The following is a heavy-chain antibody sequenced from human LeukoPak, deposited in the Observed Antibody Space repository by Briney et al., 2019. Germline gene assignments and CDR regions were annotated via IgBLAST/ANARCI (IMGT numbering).Heavy chain of an antibody. J-gene: IGHJ3*02. D-gene: IGHD3-10*01. V-gene: IGHV4-59*08. Sequence: SETLSLTCTVSGGSISSYYWSWIRQPPGKGLEWIGYIYYSGSTNYNPSLKSRVTISVDTSKNQFSLKLSSVTAADTAVYYCARGRFGSAFDIWGQGTMVTVSS. CDR2: IYYSGST. CDR1: GGSISSYY. CDR3: ARGRFGSAFDI.